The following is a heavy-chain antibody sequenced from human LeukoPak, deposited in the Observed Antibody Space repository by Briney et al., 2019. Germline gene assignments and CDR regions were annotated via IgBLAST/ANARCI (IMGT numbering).Heavy chain of an antibody. Sequence: PGGSLRLSCAASGFIFSSYAMSWVRQAPGQGLEWVSAISGGSDGTFYADSVKGRFTISRDNSKNTLYLQMNSLRAEDTAVYYCAREYYYDSSGTPLDYWGQGTLVTVSS. CDR1: GFIFSSYA. D-gene: IGHD3-22*01. V-gene: IGHV3-23*01. CDR2: ISGGSDGT. J-gene: IGHJ4*02. CDR3: AREYYYDSSGTPLDY.